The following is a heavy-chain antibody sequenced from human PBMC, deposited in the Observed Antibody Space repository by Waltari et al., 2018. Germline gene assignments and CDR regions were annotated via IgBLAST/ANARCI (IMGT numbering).Heavy chain of an antibody. J-gene: IGHJ4*02. Sequence: VQLVESGGGLVQPGGSLRLSCAASGFIFSDHFIDWVRQAPGKGLEWVGRSRNKANSYSTIYAASVKDRFTISRDDSKSSVYLQMDSLKTEDTAVYYCARGYEGGTTPWGQGTLVIVSS. CDR1: GFIFSDHF. CDR3: ARGYEGGTTP. CDR2: SRNKANSYST. D-gene: IGHD4-17*01. V-gene: IGHV3-72*01.